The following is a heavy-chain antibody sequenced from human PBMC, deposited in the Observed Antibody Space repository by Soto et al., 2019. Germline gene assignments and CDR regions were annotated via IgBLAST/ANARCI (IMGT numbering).Heavy chain of an antibody. D-gene: IGHD5-18*01. CDR2: ISSSSSTI. Sequence: GGSLRLSCAASGFTFSSYSMNWVRQAPGKGLEWVSYISSSSSTIYYADSVKGRFTISRDNAKNSLYLQMNSLRDEDTAVYYCARAYPTAMVTDHYYGMVVWGQGTTVTVSS. V-gene: IGHV3-48*02. J-gene: IGHJ6*02. CDR3: ARAYPTAMVTDHYYGMVV. CDR1: GFTFSSYS.